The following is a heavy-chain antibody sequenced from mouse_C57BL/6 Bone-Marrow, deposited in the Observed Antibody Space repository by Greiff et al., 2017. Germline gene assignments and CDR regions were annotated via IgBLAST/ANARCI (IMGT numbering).Heavy chain of an antibody. Sequence: QVQLKQSGAELARPGASVKLSCKASGYTFTSYGISWVKQRTGQGLEWIGEIYPRSGNTYYNEKFKGKATLTAAKSSSTAYMELRSLTSEDSAVYFCARSPLYDYDDYWGQGTTLTVSS. CDR2: IYPRSGNT. CDR3: ARSPLYDYDDY. J-gene: IGHJ2*01. CDR1: GYTFTSYG. D-gene: IGHD2-4*01. V-gene: IGHV1-81*01.